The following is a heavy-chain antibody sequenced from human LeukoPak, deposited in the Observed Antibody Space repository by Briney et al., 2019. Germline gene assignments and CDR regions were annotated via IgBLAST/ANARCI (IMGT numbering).Heavy chain of an antibody. CDR3: ARGEGDSSSWPLNH. CDR1: GYTFTGYY. Sequence: ASVKVSCKASGYTFTGYYMHWVRQAPGLGLEWMGWINPNNGGTNYAQKFQGRVTLTRDTSISTAYMELSRLRSDDTAVYYCARGEGDSSSWPLNHSGQGTLVPVSS. D-gene: IGHD6-13*01. J-gene: IGHJ5*02. V-gene: IGHV1-2*02. CDR2: INPNNGGT.